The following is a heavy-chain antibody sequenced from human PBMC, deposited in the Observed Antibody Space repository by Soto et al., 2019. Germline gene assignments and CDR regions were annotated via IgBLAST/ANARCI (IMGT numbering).Heavy chain of an antibody. J-gene: IGHJ4*02. D-gene: IGHD6-13*01. CDR2: IVGSSSYI. CDR3: ARDTEQQEFYSDY. CDR1: GFTFSSYS. V-gene: IGHV3-21*01. Sequence: GGSLRLSCAASGFTFSSYSGNWVRQAPGKGLEWVSSIVGSSSYIYYADSVKGRFTISRDNAKNSLYLQMNSLRAEDTAVYYCARDTEQQEFYSDYWGQGTLVTVSS.